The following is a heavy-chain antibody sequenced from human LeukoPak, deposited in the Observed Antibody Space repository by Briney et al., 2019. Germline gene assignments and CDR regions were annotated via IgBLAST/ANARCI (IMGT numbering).Heavy chain of an antibody. CDR3: ARLKTNWFDP. CDR1: GGSISSSSYY. Sequence: SETLSLTCTVSGGSISSSSYYWGWIRQPPGKGLEWIGSIYYSGSTYYNPSLKSRVTISVDTSKNQFSLKLISVTAADTAVYYCARLKTNWFDPGGQGTLVTVSS. J-gene: IGHJ5*02. CDR2: IYYSGST. V-gene: IGHV4-39*07.